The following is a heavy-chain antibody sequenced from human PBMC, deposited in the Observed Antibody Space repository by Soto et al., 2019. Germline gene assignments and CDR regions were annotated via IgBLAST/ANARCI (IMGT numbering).Heavy chain of an antibody. V-gene: IGHV3-23*01. Sequence: GGSLRLSCAASGFTFSSYAMSWVRQAPGKGLEWVSAISGSGGSTYYADSVKGRFTISRDNSKNTLYLQMSSLRAEDTAVYYCANRRFLEWFDRMNWFDPWGQGTLVTVSS. CDR2: ISGSGGST. D-gene: IGHD3-3*01. CDR3: ANRRFLEWFDRMNWFDP. J-gene: IGHJ5*02. CDR1: GFTFSSYA.